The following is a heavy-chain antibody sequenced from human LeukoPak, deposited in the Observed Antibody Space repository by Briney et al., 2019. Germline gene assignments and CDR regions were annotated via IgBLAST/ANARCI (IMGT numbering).Heavy chain of an antibody. Sequence: PSQTLSLTCTVSGGSISSGGYYWSWIRQHPGKGLEWIGYTYYSGSTYYNPSLKSRVTISVDTSKNQFSLKLSSVTAADTAVYYCAREADHDAFDIWGQGTMVTVSS. CDR3: AREADHDAFDI. J-gene: IGHJ3*02. V-gene: IGHV4-31*03. D-gene: IGHD2-15*01. CDR2: TYYSGST. CDR1: GGSISSGGYY.